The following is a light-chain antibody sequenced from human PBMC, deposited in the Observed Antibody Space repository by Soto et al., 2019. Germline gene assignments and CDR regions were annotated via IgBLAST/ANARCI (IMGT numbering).Light chain of an antibody. CDR1: QSVSTN. J-gene: IGKJ2*01. V-gene: IGKV3-15*01. CDR3: KQDKDWPPYT. Sequence: EIVMTQSPATLSVSPGERATLSCTASQSVSTNLAWYQQRPGQAPRLLMYAASVRATGTPARFSGSGSETAFTLTIASLQSEDFGIYYCKQDKDWPPYTFGQGTKLELK. CDR2: AAS.